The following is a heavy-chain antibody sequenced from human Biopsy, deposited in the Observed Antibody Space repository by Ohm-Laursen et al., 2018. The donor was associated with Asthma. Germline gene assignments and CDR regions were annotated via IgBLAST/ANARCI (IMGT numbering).Heavy chain of an antibody. J-gene: IGHJ5*02. CDR2: IWHDGSNK. V-gene: IGHV3-33*06. Sequence: SLRLSCAASGISFRTYGMHWVRQAPGKGLEWVALIWHDGSNKYYADSVKGRFTISRDTSMNTLYLQMNSLRAEDTAVYYCAKVGHGNGDYVGWFDPWGQGTLVTVSS. CDR3: AKVGHGNGDYVGWFDP. CDR1: GISFRTYG. D-gene: IGHD4-17*01.